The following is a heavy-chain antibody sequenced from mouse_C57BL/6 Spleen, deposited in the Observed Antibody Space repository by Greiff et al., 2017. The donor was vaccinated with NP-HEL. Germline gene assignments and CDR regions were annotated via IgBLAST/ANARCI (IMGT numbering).Heavy chain of an antibody. CDR3: ALDSSGYAWFAY. J-gene: IGHJ3*01. D-gene: IGHD3-2*02. CDR2: IDPANGST. V-gene: IGHV14-3*01. Sequence: EVQLQESVAELVRPGASVKLSCTASGFNIKNTYMHWVKQRPEQGLEWIGRIDPANGSTKYAPKFQGKATITADTSSNTAYLQLSSLTSEDTAIYYGALDSSGYAWFAYWGQGTLVTVSA. CDR1: GFNIKNTY.